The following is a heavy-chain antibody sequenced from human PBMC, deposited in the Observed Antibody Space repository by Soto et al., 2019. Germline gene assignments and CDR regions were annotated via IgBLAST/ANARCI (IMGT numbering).Heavy chain of an antibody. J-gene: IGHJ5*01. CDR3: ARAHLQWFPRSSDS. V-gene: IGHV4-34*01. CDR1: GGSFSGYY. Sequence: TETLSLTCAVYGGSFSGYYWSWIRQPPGKGLEWIGEINHSGSTNYNPSLKSRVTISVDTSKNQFSLKLSSVTAADTAVYYCARAHLQWFPRSSDSSGPAILLTLSS. CDR2: INHSGST. D-gene: IGHD3-3*01.